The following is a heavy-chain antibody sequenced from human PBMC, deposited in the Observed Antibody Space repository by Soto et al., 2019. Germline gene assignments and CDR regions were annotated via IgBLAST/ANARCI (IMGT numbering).Heavy chain of an antibody. J-gene: IGHJ5*02. CDR2: IIPIFGTA. V-gene: IGHV1-69*12. CDR3: ARGRRDILVVVAATSEVCWFDP. CDR1: GGTFSSYA. Sequence: QVQLVQSGAEVKKPGSSVKVSCKASGGTFSSYAISWVRQAPGQGLEWMGGIIPIFGTANYAQKFQGRVTITADESTSTAYMELSSLRSEDTAVYYCARGRRDILVVVAATSEVCWFDPWGQGTLVTVSS. D-gene: IGHD2-15*01.